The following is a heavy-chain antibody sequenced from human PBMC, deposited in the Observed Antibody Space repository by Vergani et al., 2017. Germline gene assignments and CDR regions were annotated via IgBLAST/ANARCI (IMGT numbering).Heavy chain of an antibody. CDR3: VGGSSCLGGTCYDLGFFAP. D-gene: IGHD2-15*01. J-gene: IGHJ5*02. CDR2: ISSDGGST. CDR1: GFTFSTYA. V-gene: IGHV3-23*04. Sequence: EGQLVESGGGLVKPGGSLRLSCAASGFTFSTYAMTWVRQAPGKGLEWVSTISSDGGSTYYADSVKGRFIISRDDPKNTVDLQMNNLKFEDTALYYCVGGSSCLGGTCYDLGFFAPWGQGTQVTVSS.